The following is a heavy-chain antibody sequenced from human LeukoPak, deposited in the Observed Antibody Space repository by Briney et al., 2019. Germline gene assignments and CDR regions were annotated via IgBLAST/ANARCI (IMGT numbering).Heavy chain of an antibody. Sequence: GGSLRLSCAASGFTFDDYGMSWVRQAPGKGLEWVSGINWNGGSTGYADSVKGRFTTSRDNAKNPLYLQMNSLRAEDTAVYYCARLGYDISGVWGKGTTVTISS. D-gene: IGHD3-9*01. CDR3: ARLGYDISGV. J-gene: IGHJ6*04. CDR2: INWNGGST. CDR1: GFTFDDYG. V-gene: IGHV3-20*04.